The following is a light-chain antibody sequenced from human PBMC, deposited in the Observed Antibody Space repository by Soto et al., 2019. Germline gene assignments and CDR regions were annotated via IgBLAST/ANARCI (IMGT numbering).Light chain of an antibody. CDR1: QSILYSPNRKPH. J-gene: IGKJ1*01. CDR2: WAS. CDR3: QQYYSSPT. Sequence: DIVMTQSPDSLAVSLGERATINCKSSQSILYSPNRKPHLAWYQQKAGQPPKLLIYWASNRESGVPDRFRGSGSGTDFTLTIISLQAEDVAVNNCQQYYSSPTFGQWTKVEIK. V-gene: IGKV4-1*01.